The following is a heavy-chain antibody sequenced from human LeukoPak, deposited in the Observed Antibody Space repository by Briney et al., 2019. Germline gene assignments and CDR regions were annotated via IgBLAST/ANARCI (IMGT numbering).Heavy chain of an antibody. Sequence: PGGSLRLSCAASGFTFSSYAMSWVRQAPGKGLEWVSAISGSGGSTYYADSVKGRFTISRDNSKNTLYLQMNSLGAEDTAVYYCAKDPRDYDSSGYYLYYFDYWGQGTLVTVSS. J-gene: IGHJ4*02. CDR1: GFTFSSYA. CDR2: ISGSGGST. D-gene: IGHD3-22*01. CDR3: AKDPRDYDSSGYYLYYFDY. V-gene: IGHV3-23*01.